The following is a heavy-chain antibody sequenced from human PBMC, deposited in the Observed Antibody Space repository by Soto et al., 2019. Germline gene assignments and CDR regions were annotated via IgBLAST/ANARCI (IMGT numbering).Heavy chain of an antibody. CDR1: GGSVSSGAYY. CDR2: IYYSGST. CDR3: ARARLRAVYAFDI. J-gene: IGHJ3*02. Sequence: QVQLQESDPGLVKASQTLSLTCTVSGGSVSSGAYYWTWIRQRPGKGLEWIGYIYYSGSTYYSPSLESRLSISRSTSKNQFSLKLSSVTAAATAMYYCARARLRAVYAFDIWGQGTIVAVSS. D-gene: IGHD5-12*01. V-gene: IGHV4-31*03.